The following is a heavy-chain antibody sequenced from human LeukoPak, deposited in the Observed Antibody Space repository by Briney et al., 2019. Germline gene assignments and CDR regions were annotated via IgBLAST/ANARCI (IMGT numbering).Heavy chain of an antibody. D-gene: IGHD2-15*01. Sequence: GGSLRLSCAASGFTFSSYWMSWVRQAPGKGLEWVANIKQDGSEKYYVDSVKGRFTISRDNAKNSLYLQMNSLRAEDTAVYYCAKVLLGYCSGGSCPDAFDIWGQGTMVTVSS. V-gene: IGHV3-7*01. CDR3: AKVLLGYCSGGSCPDAFDI. CDR1: GFTFSSYW. CDR2: IKQDGSEK. J-gene: IGHJ3*02.